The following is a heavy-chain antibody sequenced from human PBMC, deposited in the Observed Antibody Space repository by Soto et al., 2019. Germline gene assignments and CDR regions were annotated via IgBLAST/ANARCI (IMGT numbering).Heavy chain of an antibody. CDR3: ARVDDYGDSNDAFDI. CDR2: ISAYNGNT. V-gene: IGHV1-18*01. D-gene: IGHD4-17*01. J-gene: IGHJ3*02. CDR1: GYTFTSYG. Sequence: GASVKVSCKASGYTFTSYGISWVRQAPGQGLEWMGWISAYNGNTNYAQKLQGRVTMTTDTSTSTAYMELRSLRSDDTAVYYCARVDDYGDSNDAFDIWGQGTMVTVSS.